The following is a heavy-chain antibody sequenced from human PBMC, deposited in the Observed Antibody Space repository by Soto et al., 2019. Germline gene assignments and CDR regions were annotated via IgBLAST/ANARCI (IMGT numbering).Heavy chain of an antibody. D-gene: IGHD2-15*01. CDR2: IKQDGSEK. V-gene: IGHV3-7*01. CDR3: ARDMVVVVAGYFDY. Sequence: GGSLRLSCAASGFTFSSYWMSWVRQAPGKGLEWVANIKQDGSEKYYVDYVKGRFTISRDNAKNSLYLQMNSLRAEDTAVYYCARDMVVVVAGYFDYWGQGTLVTVSS. CDR1: GFTFSSYW. J-gene: IGHJ4*02.